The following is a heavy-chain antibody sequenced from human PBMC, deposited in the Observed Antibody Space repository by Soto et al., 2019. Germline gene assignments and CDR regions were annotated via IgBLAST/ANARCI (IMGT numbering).Heavy chain of an antibody. Sequence: PSETLSLTCTVSGGSISIYYWSWIRQPAGKGLEWIGRIYTSGSTNYNPSLKSRVTMSVDTSKNQFSLKLSSVTAADTAVYYCARDLVPYGDYVSGFDPWGQGTLVTVSS. CDR2: IYTSGST. J-gene: IGHJ5*02. D-gene: IGHD4-17*01. CDR1: GGSISIYY. V-gene: IGHV4-4*07. CDR3: ARDLVPYGDYVSGFDP.